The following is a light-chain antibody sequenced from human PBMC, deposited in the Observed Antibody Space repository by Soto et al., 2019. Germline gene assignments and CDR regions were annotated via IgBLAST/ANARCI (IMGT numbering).Light chain of an antibody. J-gene: IGLJ3*02. CDR3: AAWDDSLSGVV. CDR1: SSNIGSNY. V-gene: IGLV1-47*01. Sequence: LTQPPSASGTPGQRVTISCSGSSSNIGSNYVYWYQQLPGTAPKLLIYRNNQRPSGVPDRFSGSKSGTSASLAISGLRSEDEANYYCAAWDDSLSGVVFGGGTKITVL. CDR2: RNN.